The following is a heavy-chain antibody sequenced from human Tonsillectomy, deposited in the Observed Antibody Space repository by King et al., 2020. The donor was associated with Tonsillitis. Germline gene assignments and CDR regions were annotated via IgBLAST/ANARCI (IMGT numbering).Heavy chain of an antibody. J-gene: IGHJ3*02. CDR2: IYYSGST. V-gene: IGHV4-59*01. D-gene: IGHD3-3*01. Sequence: LQLQESGPGLVKPSETLSLTCTVSGVSISSYYWSWIRQPPGKGLEWIGYIYYSGSTNYNPSLKSRVTISVDTSKNQFSLKLSSVTAADTAVYFCARAYVFGVVNPLCDIWGQGTMVTVSS. CDR3: ARAYVFGVVNPLCDI. CDR1: GVSISSYY.